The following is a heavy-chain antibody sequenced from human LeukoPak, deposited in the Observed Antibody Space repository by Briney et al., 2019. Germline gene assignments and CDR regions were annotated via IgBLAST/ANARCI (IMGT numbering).Heavy chain of an antibody. CDR1: GFTFSSYS. V-gene: IGHV3-48*01. J-gene: IGHJ6*03. D-gene: IGHD2-2*02. Sequence: GGSLRLSCAASGFTFSSYSMSWVRQAPGKGVEWVSYISSSSSTIYYADSVKGRCTISRDNAKNSLYLQMNSLRAEDTAVYYCARVREVPAAIQGFLVSYYYCFYMDVWGKGTTVTVSS. CDR2: ISSSSSTI. CDR3: ARVREVPAAIQGFLVSYYYCFYMDV.